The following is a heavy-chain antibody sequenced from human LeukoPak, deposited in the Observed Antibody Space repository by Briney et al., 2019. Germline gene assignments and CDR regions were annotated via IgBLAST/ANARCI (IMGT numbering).Heavy chain of an antibody. CDR3: AGITMVRGVIITLPGWFDP. CDR2: IYYSGST. J-gene: IGHJ5*02. Sequence: SETLSLTCTVSGGSISSSSYYWGWIRQPPGKGLEWIGSIYYSGSTYYNPSLKSRVTISVDTSKNQFSLKLSSVTAADTAVYYCAGITMVRGVIITLPGWFDPWGQGTLVTVSS. D-gene: IGHD3-10*01. CDR1: GGSISSSSYY. V-gene: IGHV4-39*07.